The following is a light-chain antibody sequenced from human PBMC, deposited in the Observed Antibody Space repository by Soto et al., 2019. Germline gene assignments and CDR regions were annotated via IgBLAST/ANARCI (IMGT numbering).Light chain of an antibody. Sequence: THSQGTLSFSPREKATISLTAIQSVSGRYLAWYQQNSGQARRLLIYGASTRATGIPARFSGSGSGRDFTLTIGSLQSEDFGVRDCQQYTNCPPITFGQGTRLEIK. V-gene: IGKV3-15*01. CDR2: GAS. J-gene: IGKJ5*01. CDR3: QQYTNCPPIT. CDR1: QSVSGR.